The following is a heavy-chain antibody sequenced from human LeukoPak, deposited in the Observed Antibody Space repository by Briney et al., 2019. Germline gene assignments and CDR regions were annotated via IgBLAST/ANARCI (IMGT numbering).Heavy chain of an antibody. V-gene: IGHV4-4*07. Sequence: SETLSLTCTVSGGSISSYYWSWIRQPAGKGLEGIGRIYTSGSTNYHPSLQRRVTMSVDTSKNQFSLKLSSVTAADTAVYYCARSEGHYDILTGYYKFYWYFDLWGRGTLVTVSS. CDR1: GGSISSYY. CDR3: ARSEGHYDILTGYYKFYWYFDL. CDR2: IYTSGST. J-gene: IGHJ2*01. D-gene: IGHD3-9*01.